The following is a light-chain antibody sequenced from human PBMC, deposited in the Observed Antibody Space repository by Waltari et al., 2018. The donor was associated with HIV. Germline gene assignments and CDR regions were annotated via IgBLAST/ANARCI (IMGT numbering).Light chain of an antibody. CDR1: SRDVGGFHF. J-gene: IGLJ3*02. V-gene: IGLV2-14*03. Sequence: SALPQPASVSGSPGPSIPISSPWTSRDVGGFHFVSWYQHFPGTPPKVSISGVTNRPSGVSRRFSGSKSGNTASLTISGLQGDDEAYYYCASYTHRSTLVFGGGTKLTVL. CDR2: GVT. CDR3: ASYTHRSTLV.